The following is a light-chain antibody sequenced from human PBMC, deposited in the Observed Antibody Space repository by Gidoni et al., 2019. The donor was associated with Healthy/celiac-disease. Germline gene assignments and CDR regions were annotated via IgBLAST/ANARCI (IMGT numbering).Light chain of an antibody. CDR3: QQYNNWPHT. J-gene: IGKJ2*01. CDR2: GAS. Sequence: EIVMTQSPATLSVSPGERATLSCRASQSVNSNLAWYQQKPGQAPRPLIYGASTRATGIPARFSGSGSGTEFTLTISSLQSEDFAVYYCQQYNNWPHTFGQGTKLEIK. CDR1: QSVNSN. V-gene: IGKV3-15*01.